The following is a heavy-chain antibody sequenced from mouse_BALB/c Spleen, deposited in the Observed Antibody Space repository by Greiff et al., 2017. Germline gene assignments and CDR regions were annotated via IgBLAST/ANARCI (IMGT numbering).Heavy chain of an antibody. CDR1: GYSFTGHF. J-gene: IGHJ1*01. CDR2: INPYNGDT. D-gene: IGHD2-3*01. V-gene: IGHV1-37*01. CDR3: GRGDGYSPFGYFDV. Sequence: VQLQQSGPELVKPGASVKISCKASGYSFTGHFMNWVKQSHGKSLEWIGRINPYNGDTFYNQKFKGKATLTVDKSSSTAHMELLSLTSEDSAVYYCGRGDGYSPFGYFDVWGAGTTVTVSS.